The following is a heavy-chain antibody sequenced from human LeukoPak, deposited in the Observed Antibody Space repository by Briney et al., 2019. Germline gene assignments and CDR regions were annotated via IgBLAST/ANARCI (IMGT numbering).Heavy chain of an antibody. CDR1: GFTVITND. D-gene: IGHD1-14*01. V-gene: IGHV3-53*01. CDR3: ARGVEPLAANTLAY. J-gene: IGHJ4*02. Sequence: GGSLRLSCAASGFTVITNDMTWVRQAPGKGPEWVSVLYSDGNTKYTDSVQGRFTISRDNSKNTLYLEMNSLSPDDTAVYYCARGVEPLAANTLAYWGQGTLVTVSS. CDR2: LYSDGNT.